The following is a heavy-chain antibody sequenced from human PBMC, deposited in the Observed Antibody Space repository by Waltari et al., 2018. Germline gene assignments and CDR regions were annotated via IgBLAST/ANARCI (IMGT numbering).Heavy chain of an antibody. CDR3: ASQPYQYSGSPPGAY. Sequence: QVQLQQWGAGLLKPSETLSLTCAVYGGSFSGYYWSWIRQPPGKGLEWIGEINQSGSNNYNPSLKSRVTISVDTSKNQFSLKLSSVTAADTAVYYCASQPYQYSGSPPGAYWGQGTLVTVSS. V-gene: IGHV4-34*01. CDR2: INQSGSN. J-gene: IGHJ4*02. CDR1: GGSFSGYY. D-gene: IGHD1-26*01.